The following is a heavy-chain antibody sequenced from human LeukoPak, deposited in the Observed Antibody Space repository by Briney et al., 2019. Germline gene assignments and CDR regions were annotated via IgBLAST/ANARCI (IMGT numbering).Heavy chain of an antibody. Sequence: GGSLRLSCAASGFSFSGHYMSWIRQAPGKGLEWVSAISGSGGSTYYADSVKGRFTISRDNSKNTLYLQMNSLRAEDTAVYYCAKVIVVVITVFDYWGQGTLVTVSS. D-gene: IGHD3-22*01. J-gene: IGHJ4*02. V-gene: IGHV3-23*01. CDR1: GFSFSGHY. CDR2: ISGSGGST. CDR3: AKVIVVVITVFDY.